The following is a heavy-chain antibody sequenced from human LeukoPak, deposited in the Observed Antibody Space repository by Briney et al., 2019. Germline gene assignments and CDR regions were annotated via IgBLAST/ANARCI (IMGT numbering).Heavy chain of an antibody. Sequence: PSETLSLTCNVSGGSISSYYWTWVRQPPGKGLEWIGYIYHSGSTNYNPSLKSRVTISVDMSRNQFSLKVYSMTAADTAVYYCARYSYGNHFDYWGQGTLVTVSS. CDR3: ARYSYGNHFDY. V-gene: IGHV4-59*01. D-gene: IGHD5-18*01. CDR1: GGSISSYY. CDR2: IYHSGST. J-gene: IGHJ4*02.